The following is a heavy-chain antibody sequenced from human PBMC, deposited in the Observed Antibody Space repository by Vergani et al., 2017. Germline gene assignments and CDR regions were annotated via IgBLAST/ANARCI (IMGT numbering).Heavy chain of an antibody. CDR3: AREEGGVYYYDSSGYYWGRLRAFEI. CDR1: GGSISSGGYY. CDR2: IYYSGST. Sequence: QVQLQESGPGLVKPSQTLSLTCTVSGGSISSGGYYWSWIRQHPGKGLEWIGYIYYSGSTYYNPSLKSRVTISVDTSKNQFSLKLSSVTAADTAVYYCAREEGGVYYYDSSGYYWGRLRAFEIWGQGTMVTVSS. D-gene: IGHD3-22*01. J-gene: IGHJ3*02. V-gene: IGHV4-31*03.